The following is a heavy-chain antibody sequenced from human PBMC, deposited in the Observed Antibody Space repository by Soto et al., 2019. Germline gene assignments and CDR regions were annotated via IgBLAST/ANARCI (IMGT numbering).Heavy chain of an antibody. CDR2: INPNSGGT. CDR3: ASVSHYYYYGMDA. J-gene: IGHJ6*02. D-gene: IGHD2-8*01. Sequence: ASVKVSCKASGYTFTGYYMHWVRQAPGQGLEWMGWINPNSGGTNYAQKFQGWVTMTRDTSISTAYMELSRLRSDDTAVYYCASVSHYYYYGMDAWGQGTTVTSP. V-gene: IGHV1-2*04. CDR1: GYTFTGYY.